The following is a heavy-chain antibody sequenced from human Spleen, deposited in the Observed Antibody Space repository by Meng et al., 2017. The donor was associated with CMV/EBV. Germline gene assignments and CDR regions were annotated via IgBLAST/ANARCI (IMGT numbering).Heavy chain of an antibody. Sequence: SETLSLTCTVSGYSISSGYYWGWIRQPPGKGLEWIGSIYHSGSTYYNPSLKSRLTISVDTSKNQFSLKVSSVTAADTAVYYCARDYSSSSKGMDVWGQGTTVTVSS. CDR3: ARDYSSSSKGMDV. CDR1: GYSISSGYY. CDR2: IYHSGST. V-gene: IGHV4-38-2*02. D-gene: IGHD6-6*01. J-gene: IGHJ6*02.